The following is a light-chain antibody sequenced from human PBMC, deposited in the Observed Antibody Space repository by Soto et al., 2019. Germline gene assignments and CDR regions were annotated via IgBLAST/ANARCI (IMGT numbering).Light chain of an antibody. Sequence: EIVLTQSPATLSLSPGERATLSCRASQSVSSYLAWYQQKPGQAPRLLIYDASNRATGIPARFSGSGSGTDFTLTISSLEPEYFAVYYCQQRRTCRPTCAAGTKLDIK. CDR2: DAS. V-gene: IGKV3-11*01. CDR1: QSVSSY. CDR3: QQRRTCRPT. J-gene: IGKJ4*01.